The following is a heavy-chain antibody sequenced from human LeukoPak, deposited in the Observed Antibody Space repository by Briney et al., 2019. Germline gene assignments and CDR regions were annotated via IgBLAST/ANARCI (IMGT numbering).Heavy chain of an antibody. V-gene: IGHV1-3*01. CDR2: INAGNGDT. D-gene: IGHD2-2*01. Sequence: GASVKVSCKASGYTFTSYAIHWVRQAPGQRLEWMGWINAGNGDTRYSQKFQGRVTITADESTSTAYMELSSLRSEDTAVYYCARDRAGYCSSRSCSQGGFDFWGQGTMVTVSS. CDR3: ARDRAGYCSSRSCSQGGFDF. J-gene: IGHJ3*01. CDR1: GYTFTSYA.